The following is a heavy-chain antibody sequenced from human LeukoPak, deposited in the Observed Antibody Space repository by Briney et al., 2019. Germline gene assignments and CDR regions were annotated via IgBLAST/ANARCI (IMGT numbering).Heavy chain of an antibody. J-gene: IGHJ4*02. Sequence: GGSLRLSCAASGFTFSSYGMHWVRQAPGKGLEWVAVIWYDGSNKYYADSVKGRFTISRDNSKNTQYLQMNSLRAEDTAVYYCARDDYSGSGSFYIDYWGQGTLVTVSS. CDR2: IWYDGSNK. CDR3: ARDDYSGSGSFYIDY. D-gene: IGHD3-10*01. CDR1: GFTFSSYG. V-gene: IGHV3-33*01.